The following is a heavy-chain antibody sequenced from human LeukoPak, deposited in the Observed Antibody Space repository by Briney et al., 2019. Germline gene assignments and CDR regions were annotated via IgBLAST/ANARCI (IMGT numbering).Heavy chain of an antibody. J-gene: IGHJ5*02. CDR2: IDYRGST. V-gene: IGHV4-59*12. D-gene: IGHD3-16*01. CDR3: ARSLLVVSGSYDFWFDP. CDR1: GGSISNYY. Sequence: SETLSLTCTVSGGSISNYYWSWIRQPPGKGLEWIAYIDYRGSTTYNPSLKSRVTISVDTSKNQFSLKLSSVTAADTAVYYCARSLLVVSGSYDFWFDPWGQGTLVTVSS.